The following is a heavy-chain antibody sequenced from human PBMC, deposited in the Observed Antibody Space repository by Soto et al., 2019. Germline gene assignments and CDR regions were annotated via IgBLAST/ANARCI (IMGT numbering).Heavy chain of an antibody. J-gene: IGHJ6*03. CDR1: GYTFTSYD. V-gene: IGHV1-8*01. CDR2: MDPNSGNT. Sequence: ASVKVSCKASGYTFTSYDINWVRQATGQGLEWMGWMDPNSGNTGYAQKFQGRVTMTRNTSISTAYMELSSLRSEDTAVYYCAREMAAGTGYYYCYMDVWGKGTTVTVSS. D-gene: IGHD6-13*01. CDR3: AREMAAGTGYYYCYMDV.